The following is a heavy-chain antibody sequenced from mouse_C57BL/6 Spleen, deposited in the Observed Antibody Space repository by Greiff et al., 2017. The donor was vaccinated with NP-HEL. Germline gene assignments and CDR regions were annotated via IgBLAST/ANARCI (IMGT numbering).Heavy chain of an antibody. Sequence: QVQLQQSGPELVKPGASVKISCEASGYAFSSSWMNWVKQRPGKGLEWIGRIYPGDGDTNYNGKFKGKATLTADKSSSTAYMQLSSLTSEDSAVYFCARAARYSSGYRFDYWGQGTTLTVSS. CDR3: ARAARYSSGYRFDY. V-gene: IGHV1-82*01. D-gene: IGHD3-2*02. CDR2: IYPGDGDT. CDR1: GYAFSSSW. J-gene: IGHJ2*01.